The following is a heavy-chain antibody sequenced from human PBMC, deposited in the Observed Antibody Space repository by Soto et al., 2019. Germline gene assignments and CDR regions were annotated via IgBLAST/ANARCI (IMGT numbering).Heavy chain of an antibody. D-gene: IGHD3-10*01. CDR2: ISAYNGNT. CDR3: ARDFSAKKTMVRGVINLSDY. Sequence: ASVKVSCKASGYTFTSYGISWVRQAPGQGLEWMGWISAYNGNTNYAQKLQGRVTMTTDTSTSTAYMELRSLRSDDTAVNYCARDFSAKKTMVRGVINLSDYWGQGTLVTVSS. CDR1: GYTFTSYG. J-gene: IGHJ4*02. V-gene: IGHV1-18*01.